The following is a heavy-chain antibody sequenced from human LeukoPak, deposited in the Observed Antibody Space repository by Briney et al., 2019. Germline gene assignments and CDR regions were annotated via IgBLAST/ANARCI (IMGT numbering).Heavy chain of an antibody. CDR1: GYSISSGYY. J-gene: IGHJ4*02. CDR3: ARSPLYDFWSGHYDY. V-gene: IGHV4-38-2*02. CDR2: IYHSGST. Sequence: SETLSLTCTVSGYSISSGYYWGWIRQPPGKGLEWIGSIYHSGSTYYNPSLKSRVTISVDTSKNQFSLKLSSVTAADTAVYYCARSPLYDFWSGHYDYWGQGTLVTVSS. D-gene: IGHD3-3*01.